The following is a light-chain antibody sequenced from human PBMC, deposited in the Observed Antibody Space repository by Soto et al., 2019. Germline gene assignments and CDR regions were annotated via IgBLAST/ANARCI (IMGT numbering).Light chain of an antibody. CDR1: QNIKNY. Sequence: DVQMTQSPSSLSASVGDRVTITCRASQNIKNYLSWYQQRPGKAPRVVIFAATLLQSGVPSTFSGSGSGTEFTLTISSLHPDDFATYYCLQGHSTPLTFGQGTRL. J-gene: IGKJ5*01. V-gene: IGKV1-39*01. CDR3: LQGHSTPLT. CDR2: AAT.